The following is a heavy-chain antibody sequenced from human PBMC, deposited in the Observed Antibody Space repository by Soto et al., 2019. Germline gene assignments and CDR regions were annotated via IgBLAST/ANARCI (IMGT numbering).Heavy chain of an antibody. D-gene: IGHD3-3*01. CDR2: IYHNGST. V-gene: IGHV4-4*02. Sequence: QVQLQESGPGLAKPSGTLSLTCAVSGGSITSSNWWSWVRQSPRKGLEWVGEIYHNGSTNYNPSLKSRITISVDKSKNQFSLELRSVTAADTAVYYCARARGAIFGVVIRNWFDPWGQGTLVTVSS. CDR1: GGSITSSNW. J-gene: IGHJ5*02. CDR3: ARARGAIFGVVIRNWFDP.